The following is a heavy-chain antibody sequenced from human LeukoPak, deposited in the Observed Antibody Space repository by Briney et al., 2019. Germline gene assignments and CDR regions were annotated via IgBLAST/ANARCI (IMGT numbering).Heavy chain of an antibody. D-gene: IGHD3-9*01. J-gene: IGHJ4*02. CDR1: GGSISSSSYY. CDR3: ARTAYDILTGYRFDY. Sequence: SETLSLTCSVSGGSISSSSYYWSWIRQPAGKGLEWIGRIYTSGSTNYNPSLKSRVTISVDTSKNQFSLKLSSVTAADTAVYYCARTAYDILTGYRFDYWGQGTLVTVSS. CDR2: IYTSGST. V-gene: IGHV4-61*02.